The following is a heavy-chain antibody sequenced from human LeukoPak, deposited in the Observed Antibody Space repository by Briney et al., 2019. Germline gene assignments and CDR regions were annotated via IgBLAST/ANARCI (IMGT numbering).Heavy chain of an antibody. CDR3: ASRTGGWGPTWDV. J-gene: IGHJ6*02. V-gene: IGHV3-21*01. CDR1: GFTFSSYS. CDR2: ISSSSSYI. D-gene: IGHD6-19*01. Sequence: GGSLRLSCAASGFTFSSYSMNWVRQAPGKGLEWVSSISSSSSYIYYADSVKGRFTVSRDNAKNSLYLQMNSLRAEDTAVYYCASRTGGWGPTWDVWGQGTTVTVSS.